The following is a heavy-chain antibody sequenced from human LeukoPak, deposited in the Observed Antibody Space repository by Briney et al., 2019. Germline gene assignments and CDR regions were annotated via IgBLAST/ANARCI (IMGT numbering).Heavy chain of an antibody. D-gene: IGHD4-17*01. V-gene: IGHV1-18*01. CDR3: ARTPHQATVTHGGFDY. Sequence: ASVKVSCKASGYTFTSYGISWVRQAPGQGLEWMGWISAYNGNTNYAQKLQGRVTMTTDTSTSTAYMELRSLRSDDTAVYYCARTPHQATVTHGGFDYWGQGTLVTVSS. J-gene: IGHJ4*02. CDR2: ISAYNGNT. CDR1: GYTFTSYG.